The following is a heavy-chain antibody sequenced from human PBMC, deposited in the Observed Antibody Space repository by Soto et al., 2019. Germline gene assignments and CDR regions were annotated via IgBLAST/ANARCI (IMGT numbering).Heavy chain of an antibody. CDR2: IYSDGSGP. J-gene: IGHJ4*02. CDR3: ATLNSFGSDY. V-gene: IGHV3-74*03. CDR1: GFSFSSFW. D-gene: IGHD5-18*01. Sequence: GGSLRLSCAASGFSFSSFWMHWVRQAPGKGPVWVSRIYSDGSGPMYADSVKGRFTISRDNAKSTLYLQMNSLRAEDTAVYYCATLNSFGSDYWGQGXLVTVYS.